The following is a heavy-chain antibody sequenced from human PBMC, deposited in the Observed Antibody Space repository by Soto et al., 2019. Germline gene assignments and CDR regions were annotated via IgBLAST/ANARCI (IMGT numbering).Heavy chain of an antibody. CDR3: ARGMSPHLNYYGDAFDI. CDR2: IGTAGDT. Sequence: EVQLVESGGGLVQPGGSLRLSCAASGFTFSSYDMHWVRQATGKGLERVSAIGTAGDTYYPGSVKGRFTISRENAKNSLYLQMNSLRAEDTAVYYCARGMSPHLNYYGDAFDIWGQGTMVTVSS. D-gene: IGHD3-10*01. CDR1: GFTFSSYD. V-gene: IGHV3-13*01. J-gene: IGHJ3*02.